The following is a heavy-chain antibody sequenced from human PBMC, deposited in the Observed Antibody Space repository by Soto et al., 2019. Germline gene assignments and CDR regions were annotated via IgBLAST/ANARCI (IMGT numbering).Heavy chain of an antibody. CDR3: ARDRYWTSAVPLETVYY. D-gene: IGHD2-8*02. Sequence: EVQLVESGGGLVQPGGSLRLSCAASGFTFSSYWMSWVRQAPGKGLEWVANIKQDGSEKYYVDSVKGRFTISRDNARNSLYLQMNSLRAEDTAVYYCARDRYWTSAVPLETVYYWGQGTLVTVSS. CDR1: GFTFSSYW. V-gene: IGHV3-7*01. J-gene: IGHJ4*02. CDR2: IKQDGSEK.